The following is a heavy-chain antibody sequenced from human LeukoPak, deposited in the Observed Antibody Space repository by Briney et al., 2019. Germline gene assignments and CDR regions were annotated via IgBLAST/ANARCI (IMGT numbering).Heavy chain of an antibody. CDR1: GFTLSSYR. CDR2: IRSSSSTI. J-gene: IGHJ3*02. Sequence: AGGSLTLSCAASGFTLSSYRMNWVRQAPGKGLEWVSYIRSSSSTIYYADSVKGRFTISSDNAKNSLYLRMNTLRDEDTAVYFCATDSGNAFDTWGQGTMVTVSS. V-gene: IGHV3-48*02. CDR3: ATDSGNAFDT.